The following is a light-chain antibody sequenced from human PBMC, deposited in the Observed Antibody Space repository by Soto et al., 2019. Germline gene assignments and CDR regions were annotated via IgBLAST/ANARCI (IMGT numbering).Light chain of an antibody. Sequence: IQMTQSPSSLSASVKDRVIITCRASQSISSHLNWYQQKPGKAPKLLIFAASSLQSGVPSRFSGSGSGTDCTLTISSLQPEDFAVYYCQQYNNWPWTFGQGTKVDIK. CDR3: QQYNNWPWT. CDR2: AAS. CDR1: QSISSH. J-gene: IGKJ1*01. V-gene: IGKV1-39*01.